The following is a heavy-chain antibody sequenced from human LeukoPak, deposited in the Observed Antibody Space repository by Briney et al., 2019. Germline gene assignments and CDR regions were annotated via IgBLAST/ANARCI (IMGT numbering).Heavy chain of an antibody. Sequence: GGSLRLSCAASGFIFSNYALMWVRQAPGKGLEWVSSITGRGDETFYADSVKGRFSLSRDNSKNMLYLQMYSLGAEDTAIYYCAKGAAAGLVDWFGPWGQGTLVTVSS. CDR1: GFIFSNYA. CDR3: AKGAAAGLVDWFGP. CDR2: ITGRGDET. D-gene: IGHD6-13*01. J-gene: IGHJ5*02. V-gene: IGHV3-23*01.